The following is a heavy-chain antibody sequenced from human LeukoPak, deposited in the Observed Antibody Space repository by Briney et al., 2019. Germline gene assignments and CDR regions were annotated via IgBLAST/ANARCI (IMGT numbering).Heavy chain of an antibody. CDR3: ARDGASIDDQYYGLDV. J-gene: IGHJ6*02. CDR1: GFTFNSYT. V-gene: IGHV3-21*06. D-gene: IGHD1-1*01. Sequence: GGSLRLSCAASGFTFNSYTMNWVRQAPGKGLESVSSIRSNSRGINYADSVKGRFTISRDNDKNTVFLEMNSLRAEDTAVYYCARDGASIDDQYYGLDVWAKGPRSPSP. CDR2: IRSNSRGI.